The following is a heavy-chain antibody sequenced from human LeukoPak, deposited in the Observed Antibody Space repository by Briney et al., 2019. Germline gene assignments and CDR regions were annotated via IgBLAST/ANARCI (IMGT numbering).Heavy chain of an antibody. J-gene: IGHJ4*02. CDR3: ARVPYSSSWYEGYFDY. V-gene: IGHV3-21*01. Sequence: GGPLRLSCAASGFTFSSYSMNWVRQAPGKGLEWVSSISSSSSYIYYADSVKGRFTISRDNAKNSLYLQMNSLRAEDTAVYYCARVPYSSSWYEGYFDYWGQGTLVTVSS. CDR1: GFTFSSYS. CDR2: ISSSSSYI. D-gene: IGHD6-13*01.